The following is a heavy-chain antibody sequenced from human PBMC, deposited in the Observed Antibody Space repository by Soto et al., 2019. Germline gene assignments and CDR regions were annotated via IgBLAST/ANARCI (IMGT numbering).Heavy chain of an antibody. Sequence: PSVKVSCKASGYTFTGYYMHWVRQAPGQGLEWMGWINPNSGGTNYAQKFQGRVTMTRDTSISTAYMELSRLRSDDTAVDYCARNLPWELLRIRYYYYGMDVWGQGTTVTVSS. CDR3: ARNLPWELLRIRYYYYGMDV. V-gene: IGHV1-2*02. CDR2: INPNSGGT. CDR1: GYTFTGYY. J-gene: IGHJ6*02. D-gene: IGHD1-26*01.